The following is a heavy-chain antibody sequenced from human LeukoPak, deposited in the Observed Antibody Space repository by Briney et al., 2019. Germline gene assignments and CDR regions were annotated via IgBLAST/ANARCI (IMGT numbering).Heavy chain of an antibody. CDR1: EDSFTSYW. CDR3: ARQYSGSYGFDY. Sequence: GESLRISCKGSEDSFTSYWINWVRRMPGKGLEWMGRIDPSDSSTNYSPSFQGHVTLSADKSITTAYLRWSSLKASDTAIYYCARQYSGSYGFDYWGQGALVTVSS. CDR2: IDPSDSST. D-gene: IGHD1-26*01. V-gene: IGHV5-10-1*01. J-gene: IGHJ4*02.